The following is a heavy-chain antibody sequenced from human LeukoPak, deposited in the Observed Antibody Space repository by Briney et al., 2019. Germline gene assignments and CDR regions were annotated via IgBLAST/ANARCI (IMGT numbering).Heavy chain of an antibody. J-gene: IGHJ3*02. CDR2: INHSGST. D-gene: IGHD7-27*01. V-gene: IGHV4-34*01. Sequence: SETLSLTCAVYGGSFSGYYWSWIRQPPGKGLEWIGEINHSGSTNYNPSLKSRVTISVDTSKNQFSLKLSSVTAADTAVYYCATTATLNHWGGRVFDIWGQGTMVTVSS. CDR1: GGSFSGYY. CDR3: ATTATLNHWGGRVFDI.